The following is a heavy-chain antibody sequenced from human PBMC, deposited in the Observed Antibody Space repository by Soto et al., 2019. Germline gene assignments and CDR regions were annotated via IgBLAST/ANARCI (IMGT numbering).Heavy chain of an antibody. V-gene: IGHV3-30*18. CDR2: ISYDGSNK. D-gene: IGHD3-10*01. CDR1: GFTGSSYG. Sequence: QVQLVESGGGVVQPGTSLRLSCAGSGFTGSSYGMDWVRQAPGKGLEWVAVISYDGSNKYYADSVKGRFTISRDNSKNTLYLQMSILRADDTSVYYCAKDRMGAGVRGYFDYWGQGTLVTVSS. J-gene: IGHJ4*02. CDR3: AKDRMGAGVRGYFDY.